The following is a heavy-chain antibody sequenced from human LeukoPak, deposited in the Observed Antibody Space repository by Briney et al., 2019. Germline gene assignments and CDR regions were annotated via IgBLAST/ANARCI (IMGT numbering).Heavy chain of an antibody. V-gene: IGHV1-18*01. Sequence: ASVKVSCKASGYTFTSYGISWVRQAPGQGLEWMGWINAYNGNTNYAQKLQGRVTMTTDTSTSTAYMELRSLRSDDTAVYYCARDSGHILTGYYVDYWGQGTLVTVSS. J-gene: IGHJ4*02. CDR2: INAYNGNT. CDR1: GYTFTSYG. CDR3: ARDSGHILTGYYVDY. D-gene: IGHD3-9*01.